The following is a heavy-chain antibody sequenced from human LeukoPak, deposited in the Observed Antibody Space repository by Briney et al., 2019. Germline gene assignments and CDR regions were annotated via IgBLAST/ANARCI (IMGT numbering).Heavy chain of an antibody. CDR3: ARTGPKYYDFWSGPDGGWFDP. D-gene: IGHD3-3*01. CDR1: GGSISSYY. V-gene: IGHV4-59*08. CDR2: IYYSGST. Sequence: PSETLSLTCTVSGGSISSYYWSWIRQPPGKGLEWIGYIYYSGSTNYNPSLKSRVTISVDTSKNQFSLKLSSVTAADTAVYYCARTGPKYYDFWSGPDGGWFDPWGQGTLVTVSS. J-gene: IGHJ5*02.